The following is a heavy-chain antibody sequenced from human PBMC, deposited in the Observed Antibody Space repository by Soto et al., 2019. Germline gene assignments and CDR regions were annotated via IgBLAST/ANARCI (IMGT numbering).Heavy chain of an antibody. V-gene: IGHV1-69*02. J-gene: IGHJ4*01. Sequence: QVQLVQSGAEVKKPGSSVKVSCKASGGTFSSYTISWVRQAPGQGLEWMGRIIPILGIANYAQKFQGRVTITADKSTSTAYMELSSLRSEDTAVYYGARITMVRGAPFDYWGHGTLVTVSS. D-gene: IGHD3-10*01. CDR2: IIPILGIA. CDR3: ARITMVRGAPFDY. CDR1: GGTFSSYT.